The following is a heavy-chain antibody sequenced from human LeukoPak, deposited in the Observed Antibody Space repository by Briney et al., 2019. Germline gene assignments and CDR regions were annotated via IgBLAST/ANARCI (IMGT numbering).Heavy chain of an antibody. J-gene: IGHJ3*02. CDR2: ISNTGGST. V-gene: IGHV3-23*01. Sequence: AGGSLRLSCAASGFTFTSYAMSWVRQAPGKGLEWVSTISNTGGSTYYADSVKGRFTVSRDNSKNTLYLQMRGLRAEDTAAYYCAKAHVIGAVGIGFDIWGRGTKVTVSS. D-gene: IGHD3-22*01. CDR3: AKAHVIGAVGIGFDI. CDR1: GFTFTSYA.